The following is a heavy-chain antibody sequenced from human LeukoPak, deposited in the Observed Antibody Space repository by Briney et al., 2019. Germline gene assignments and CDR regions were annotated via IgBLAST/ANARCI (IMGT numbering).Heavy chain of an antibody. CDR3: AGTKTAPNWFDP. D-gene: IGHD1-1*01. Sequence: GGSLRLSCVVSGITFSSYEMNWVRQAPGKGLVWVSRINSDGSSTIYADSVKGRFTISRDNAKNTLYLQMNSLRAEDTAVYYCAGTKTAPNWFDPWGQGTLVTVSS. J-gene: IGHJ5*02. CDR1: GITFSSYE. CDR2: INSDGSST. V-gene: IGHV3-74*01.